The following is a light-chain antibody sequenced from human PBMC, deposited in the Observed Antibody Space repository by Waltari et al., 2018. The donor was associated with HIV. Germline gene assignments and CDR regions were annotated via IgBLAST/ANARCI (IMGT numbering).Light chain of an antibody. CDR3: QQYGSSRYT. CDR1: QSFSSSY. V-gene: IGKV3-20*01. J-gene: IGKJ2*01. Sequence: EIVLTQSPGTLSLSPGERATLSCRASQSFSSSYLAWYQQKPGQAPRLLIYGISSRVTGTPDRFSGRGSGTDFTLTISRLEPEDFAVYYCQQYGSSRYTFGQGTKLEIK. CDR2: GIS.